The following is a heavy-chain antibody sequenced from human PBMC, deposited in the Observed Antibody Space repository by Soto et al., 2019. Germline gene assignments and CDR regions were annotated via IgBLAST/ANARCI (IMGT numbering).Heavy chain of an antibody. CDR2: IIPIFGTA. CDR1: GGTFSSYA. V-gene: IGHV1-69*05. J-gene: IGHJ6*02. D-gene: IGHD2-15*01. Sequence: QVQLVQSGAEVKKPGSSVKVSCKASGGTFSSYAISWVRQAPGQGLEWMGGIIPIFGTANYAQKFQGRVTXPXAXSXXTAYMGRSSLRSEDTAVYYCARHPGGRGYYYGMDVWGQGTTVTVSS. CDR3: ARHPGGRGYYYGMDV.